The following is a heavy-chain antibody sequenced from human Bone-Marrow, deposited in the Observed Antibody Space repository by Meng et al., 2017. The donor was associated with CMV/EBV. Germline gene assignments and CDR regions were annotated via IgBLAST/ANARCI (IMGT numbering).Heavy chain of an antibody. Sequence: GGSLRLSCAASGFTFSSYDMHWVRQPTGKGLEWVSTIGASGDTYYPGSVKGRFTISRENAKNSLYLQMNSLRAGDTAVYYCARGRGSYYYFDYWGQGTRVTVSS. V-gene: IGHV3-13*01. CDR3: ARGRGSYYYFDY. CDR1: GFTFSSYD. D-gene: IGHD1-26*01. J-gene: IGHJ4*02. CDR2: IGASGDT.